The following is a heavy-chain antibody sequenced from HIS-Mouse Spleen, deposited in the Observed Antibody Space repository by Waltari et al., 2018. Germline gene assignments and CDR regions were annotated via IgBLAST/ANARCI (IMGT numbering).Heavy chain of an antibody. J-gene: IGHJ2*01. CDR1: GGSISISRYY. Sequence: QLQLQESGPGLVKPSETLSLTRTVSGGSISISRYYWGWIRQPPGKGMEWIGSIYYRGSTYYNPSLKSRVTISVDTSKNQFSLKLSSVTAADTAVYYCAREIPYSSSWYDWYFDLWGRGTLVTVSS. V-gene: IGHV4-39*07. CDR2: IYYRGST. D-gene: IGHD6-13*01. CDR3: AREIPYSSSWYDWYFDL.